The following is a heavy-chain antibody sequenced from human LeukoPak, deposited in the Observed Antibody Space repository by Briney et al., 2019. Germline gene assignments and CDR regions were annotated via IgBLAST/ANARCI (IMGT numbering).Heavy chain of an antibody. J-gene: IGHJ5*02. CDR3: ARVSDYYAGFDP. D-gene: IGHD3-10*01. CDR1: GYTFTSYD. CDR2: MNPNSGNT. Sequence: ASVKVSCKASGYTFTSYDINWVRQATGQGLEWMGWMNPNSGNTGYAQKFQGRVTMTRNTSISTAYMELSSLRSEDTAVYNCARVSDYYAGFDPWGQGTLVTVSS. V-gene: IGHV1-8*01.